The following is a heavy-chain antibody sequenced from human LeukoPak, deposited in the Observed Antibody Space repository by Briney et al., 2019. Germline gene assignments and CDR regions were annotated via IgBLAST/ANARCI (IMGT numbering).Heavy chain of an antibody. J-gene: IGHJ4*02. Sequence: ASVKVSCKASGYTFTDYYMNWVRQAPGQGLEWMVGINPNSGGTNYAQKFQGRVTMTRDTSISTAYMEVSKLRSDDTAVYYCASFGSGKYYRFDSWGQGTLVTVSS. V-gene: IGHV1-2*02. CDR2: INPNSGGT. D-gene: IGHD3-10*01. CDR3: ASFGSGKYYRFDS. CDR1: GYTFTDYY.